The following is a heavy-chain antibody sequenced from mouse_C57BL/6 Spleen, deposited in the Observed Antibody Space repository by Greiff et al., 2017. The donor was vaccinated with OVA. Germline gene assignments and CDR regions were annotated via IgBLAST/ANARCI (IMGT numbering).Heavy chain of an antibody. CDR2: IDPSDSYT. CDR3: ASRTGKEDY. D-gene: IGHD4-1*01. V-gene: IGHV1-69*01. Sequence: QVQLKQPGAELVMPGASVKLSCKASGYTFTSYWMHWVKPRPGQGLEWIGEIDPSDSYTNYNQKFKGKSTLTVDKSSSTAYMQLSSLTSEDSAVYYCASRTGKEDYWGQGTTLTVSS. J-gene: IGHJ2*01. CDR1: GYTFTSYW.